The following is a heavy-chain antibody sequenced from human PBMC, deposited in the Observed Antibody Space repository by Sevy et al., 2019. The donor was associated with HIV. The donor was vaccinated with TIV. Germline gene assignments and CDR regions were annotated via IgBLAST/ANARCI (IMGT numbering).Heavy chain of an antibody. D-gene: IGHD6-19*01. CDR1: GFTFTSSA. CDR3: AAEIWRVAGAYFDY. V-gene: IGHV1-58*01. J-gene: IGHJ4*02. Sequence: ASVKVSCKASGFTFTSSAVQWVRQARGQRLEWIGWIVVGSGNTNYAQKFQERVTITRDMSTSTAYMELSSLRSEDTAVYYCAAEIWRVAGAYFDYWGQGTLVTVSS. CDR2: IVVGSGNT.